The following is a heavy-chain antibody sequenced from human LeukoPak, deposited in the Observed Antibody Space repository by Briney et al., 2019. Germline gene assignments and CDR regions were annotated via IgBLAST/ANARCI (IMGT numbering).Heavy chain of an antibody. V-gene: IGHV3-33*01. CDR2: IWYDGSYK. D-gene: IGHD2-2*01. CDR1: GFTFSSHG. CDR3: ARDKSTSCYYFDY. Sequence: TGGSLRLSCAASGFTFSSHGMHWVRQAPGKGLEWVAVIWYDGSYKYYADSVKGRFTISRDNSNSTLYLQMNSLRAEDTAVYYCARDKSTSCYYFDYWGQGTLATVSS. J-gene: IGHJ4*02.